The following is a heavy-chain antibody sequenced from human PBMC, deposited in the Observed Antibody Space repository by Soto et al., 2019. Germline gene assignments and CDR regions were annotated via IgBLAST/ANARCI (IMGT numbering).Heavy chain of an antibody. V-gene: IGHV3-72*01. J-gene: IGHJ4*02. CDR1: GFTLSDHY. CDR3: GRWTSGSPDC. D-gene: IGHD1-26*01. Sequence: EVQLVESGGGLVQPGGSLRLSCAASGFTLSDHYMDWVRQAPGKGLEWLGRTINKANNDITEYATSVKGRFTISRDDSKNPVYLQLNSLKSEDTAVYYCGRWTSGSPDCWGQGTLVTVSS. CDR2: TINKANNDIT.